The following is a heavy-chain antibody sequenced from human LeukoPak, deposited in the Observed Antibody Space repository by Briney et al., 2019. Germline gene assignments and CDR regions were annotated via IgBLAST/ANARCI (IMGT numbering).Heavy chain of an antibody. D-gene: IGHD2-2*01. CDR2: ISYDGSNK. J-gene: IGHJ4*02. V-gene: IGHV3-30-3*01. CDR1: GFTFSSYA. CDR3: AAGTSNYFDY. Sequence: PGRSLRLSCAASGFTFSSYAIHWVRQAPGKGLEWVAVISYDGSNKYYADSVKGRFTISRDNSKNTLYLQMNSLRAEDTAVYFCAAGTSNYFDYWGQGTLVTVSS.